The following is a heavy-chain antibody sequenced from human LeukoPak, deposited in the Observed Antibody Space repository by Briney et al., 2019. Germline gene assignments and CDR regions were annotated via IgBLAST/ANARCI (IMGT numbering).Heavy chain of an antibody. V-gene: IGHV4-34*01. J-gene: IGHJ4*02. CDR3: ARGNIDIVVVPAAIIIHYFDY. CDR2: INHGGST. CDR1: GGSFSGYY. D-gene: IGHD2-2*01. Sequence: SETLSLTCAVYGGSFSGYYWSWIRQPPGKGLEWIGEINHGGSTNYNPSLKSRVTISVGTSKNQFSLKLSSVTAADTAVYYCARGNIDIVVVPAAIIIHYFDYWGQGTLVTVSS.